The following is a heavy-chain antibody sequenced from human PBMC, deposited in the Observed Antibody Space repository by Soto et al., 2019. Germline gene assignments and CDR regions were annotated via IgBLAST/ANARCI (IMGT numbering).Heavy chain of an antibody. CDR1: GFTFSSYA. J-gene: IGHJ6*02. Sequence: QVQLVESGGGVVQPGRSLRLSCAASGFTFSSYAMHWVRQAPGKGLEWVAVISYDGRNKYYADSVKGRFTISRDNSKNTLYLQMNSLRAEDTAVYYCARDKHGMDVWGQGTTVTVSS. CDR2: ISYDGRNK. V-gene: IGHV3-30-3*01. CDR3: ARDKHGMDV.